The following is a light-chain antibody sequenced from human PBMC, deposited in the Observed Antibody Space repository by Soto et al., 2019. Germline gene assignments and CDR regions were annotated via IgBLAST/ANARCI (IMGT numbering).Light chain of an antibody. CDR2: QVS. J-gene: IGLJ1*01. V-gene: IGLV2-14*01. CDR3: SSYTSSTTYV. Sequence: QSVLTQPASVSGSPGQSIAISCTGTTSDVGAYNYVSWYQQHPGKAPKLMIYQVSNRPSGVSKRFSGSKSGNTASLTISGLQAEDEADYYCSSYTSSTTYVFGTGTKLTVL. CDR1: TSDVGAYNY.